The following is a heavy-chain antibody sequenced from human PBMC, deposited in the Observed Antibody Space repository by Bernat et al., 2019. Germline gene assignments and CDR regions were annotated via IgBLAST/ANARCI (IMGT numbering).Heavy chain of an antibody. Sequence: EVQLVESGGGLVKPGGSLRLSCAASGFTFSSYSMNWVRQAPGKGLEWVSSISSSSSYIYYADSVKGRFTISRDNAKNSLYLQMNSLRAEDTAVYYWARDDTAMVPGDYYYYMDVWGKGTTVTVSS. J-gene: IGHJ6*03. CDR1: GFTFSSYS. CDR3: ARDDTAMVPGDYYYYMDV. V-gene: IGHV3-21*01. CDR2: ISSSSSYI. D-gene: IGHD5-18*01.